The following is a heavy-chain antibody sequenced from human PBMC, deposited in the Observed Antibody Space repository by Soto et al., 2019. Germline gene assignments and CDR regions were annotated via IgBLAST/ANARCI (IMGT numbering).Heavy chain of an antibody. Sequence: EVQLLESGGGLVQPGGSLRLSCAASGFTFRNYAMSWVRQAPGKGLEWVSAISGDGGTTYYADSVKGRFTISRDNSKNTLYLQLNSLRAEDTASYYCAKDQSGSRSWPLDFDFWGQGTLVTVSP. D-gene: IGHD6-13*01. CDR2: ISGDGGTT. J-gene: IGHJ4*02. CDR3: AKDQSGSRSWPLDFDF. CDR1: GFTFRNYA. V-gene: IGHV3-23*01.